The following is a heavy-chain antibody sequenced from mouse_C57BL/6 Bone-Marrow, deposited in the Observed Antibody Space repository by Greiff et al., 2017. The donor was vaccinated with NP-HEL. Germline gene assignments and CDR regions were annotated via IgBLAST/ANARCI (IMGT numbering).Heavy chain of an antibody. D-gene: IGHD1-1*01. CDR3: VRRHYGSGFAY. Sequence: EVQGVESGGGLVQPKGSLTLSCASSGFSFTTYAMNWVRPAPGKCLYWFALISSKINNYATSSPYSVKDRFTISRDDSESMLYMQMNNLKTEDTDMYYCVRRHYGSGFAYWGQGTMVTVSA. V-gene: IGHV10-1*01. CDR1: GFSFTTYA. J-gene: IGHJ3*01. CDR2: ISSKINNYAT.